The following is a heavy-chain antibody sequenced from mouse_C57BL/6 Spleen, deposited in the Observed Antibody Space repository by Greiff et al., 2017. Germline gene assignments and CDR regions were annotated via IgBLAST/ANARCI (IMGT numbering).Heavy chain of an antibody. Sequence: QVQLQQSGTELVKPGASVKLSCKASGYTFTSYWMHWVKQRPGQGLEWIGNINPSNGGTNYNEKFKSKDTLTVDKSSSTAYMQLSSLTSEDSAVXYCEKDYYSSSYAAFDYWGQGTTLTVSS. CDR1: GYTFTSYW. V-gene: IGHV1-53*01. CDR2: INPSNGGT. D-gene: IGHD1-1*01. CDR3: EKDYYSSSYAAFDY. J-gene: IGHJ2*01.